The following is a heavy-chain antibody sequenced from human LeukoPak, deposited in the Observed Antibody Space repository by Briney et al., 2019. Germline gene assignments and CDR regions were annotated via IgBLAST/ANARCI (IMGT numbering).Heavy chain of an antibody. CDR1: VYTFTSYV. V-gene: IGHV1-3*01. Sequence: ASVKVSCKASVYTFTSYVMHWVRPAPGQRLEWMGWINAGNCNTKYSQKFQGRVTITRDTSASTAYMELSSMRSEDTAVYYCATQAQILDAFDIWGQGTMVTVSS. J-gene: IGHJ3*02. CDR2: INAGNCNT. CDR3: ATQAQILDAFDI.